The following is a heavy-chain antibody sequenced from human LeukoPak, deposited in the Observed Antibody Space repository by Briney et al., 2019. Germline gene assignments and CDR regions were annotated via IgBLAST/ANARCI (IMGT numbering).Heavy chain of an antibody. V-gene: IGHV3-48*02. Sequence: GGSLRLSCAPCGFTYSSYSLNCPREAPGKGLEWLAYLSRCSIYYTDSVKGRFAISRDNAKNSLYLQMTSLRDDDTAVYYCARTYSAYLDVWGQGTTVTVSS. CDR3: ARTYSAYLDV. CDR1: GFTYSSYS. CDR2: LSRCSI. D-gene: IGHD2-15*01. J-gene: IGHJ6*02.